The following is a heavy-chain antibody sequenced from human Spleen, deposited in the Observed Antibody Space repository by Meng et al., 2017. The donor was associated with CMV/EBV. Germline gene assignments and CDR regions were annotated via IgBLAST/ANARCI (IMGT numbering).Heavy chain of an antibody. J-gene: IGHJ4*01. CDR3: VREDLGIDY. CDR2: MYVNGNA. V-gene: IGHV3-66*03. Sequence: GGSLRLSCAASGFTFRNYALTWVRQAPGKGLEWLSIMYVNGNAYYADPVKGRFTISRDSSKKIHLLQMKSLKVEDTGVYYCVREDLGIDYWGHGTLVTVSS. CDR1: GFTFRNYA.